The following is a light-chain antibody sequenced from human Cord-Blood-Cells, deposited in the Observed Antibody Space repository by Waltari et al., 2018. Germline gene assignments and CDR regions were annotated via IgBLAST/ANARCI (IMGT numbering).Light chain of an antibody. CDR2: DVS. V-gene: IGLV2-14*01. CDR3: SSYTSSSTYVV. CDR1: SSDVGGYHY. Sequence: QSALTQPASVSGSPGPSITISCTGTSSDVGGYHYVSWYQQHPGQAPELMIYDVSKRRPGVSTRFSGSKSGSTASLTISGLQAEDEADYYCSSYTSSSTYVVFGGGTKLTVL. J-gene: IGLJ2*01.